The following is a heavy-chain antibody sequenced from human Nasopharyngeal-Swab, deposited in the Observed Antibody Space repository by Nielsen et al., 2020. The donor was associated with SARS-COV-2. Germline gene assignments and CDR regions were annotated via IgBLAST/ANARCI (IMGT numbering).Heavy chain of an antibody. V-gene: IGHV4-59*12. J-gene: IGHJ2*01. CDR2: IYYSGST. Sequence: GSLRLSCTVSGGSISSYYWSWIRQPPGKGLEWIGYIYYSGSTYYNPSLKSRVTISVDTSKNQFSLKLSSVTAADTAVYYCARGDSSGYHTASYFDLWGRGTLVTVSS. CDR1: GGSISSYY. D-gene: IGHD3-22*01. CDR3: ARGDSSGYHTASYFDL.